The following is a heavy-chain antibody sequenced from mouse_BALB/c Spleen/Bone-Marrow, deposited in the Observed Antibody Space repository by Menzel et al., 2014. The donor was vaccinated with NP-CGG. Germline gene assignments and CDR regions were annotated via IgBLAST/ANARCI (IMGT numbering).Heavy chain of an antibody. CDR2: IDPANGNT. J-gene: IGHJ3*01. D-gene: IGHD1-1*01. CDR1: GFNIKDTY. V-gene: IGHV14-3*02. Sequence: EVQLQQSGAELVIPGASVKLSCTASGFNIKDTYMHWVKQRPEQGLEWIGRIDPANGNTKYDPKFQGKATITADTSSNTAYLQLSSLTSEDTAVYYCANYYYGSSLFAYWGQGTLVTVSA. CDR3: ANYYYGSSLFAY.